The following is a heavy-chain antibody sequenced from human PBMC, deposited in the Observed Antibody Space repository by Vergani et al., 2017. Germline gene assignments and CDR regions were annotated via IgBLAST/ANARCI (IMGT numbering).Heavy chain of an antibody. Sequence: QVQLVQSGAEVKKPGSSVKVSCKASGGTFSSHGISWVRQAPGQGFEWMGRITPLFGTTNIPQKFQGRVTITADESTSTAYMELSSLRSEDTAVYYCAREKVVYGDYVEELFDYWGQGTLVTVSS. J-gene: IGHJ4*02. V-gene: IGHV1-69*13. CDR3: AREKVVYGDYVEELFDY. CDR1: GGTFSSHG. CDR2: ITPLFGTT. D-gene: IGHD4-17*01.